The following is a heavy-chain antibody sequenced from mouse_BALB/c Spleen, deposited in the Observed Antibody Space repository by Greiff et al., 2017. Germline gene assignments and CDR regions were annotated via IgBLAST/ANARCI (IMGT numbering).Heavy chain of an antibody. J-gene: IGHJ1*01. Sequence: EVQGVESGGGLVKPGGSLKLSCAASGFTFSSYTTSWVRQTPEKRLEWVATISSGGSYTYYPDSVKGRFTISRDNAKNTLYLQMSSLKSEDTAMYYCTRAPDYYGSSWYFDVWGAGTTVTVSS. V-gene: IGHV5-6-4*01. CDR2: ISSGGSYT. CDR1: GFTFSSYT. CDR3: TRAPDYYGSSWYFDV. D-gene: IGHD1-1*01.